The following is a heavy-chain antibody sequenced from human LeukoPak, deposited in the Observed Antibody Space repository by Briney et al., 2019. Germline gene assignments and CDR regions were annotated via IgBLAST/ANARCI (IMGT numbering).Heavy chain of an antibody. CDR2: IYYSGST. CDR1: GGSIGTYY. D-gene: IGHD5-24*01. V-gene: IGHV4-59*01. CDR3: ARAEDGYNFDY. J-gene: IGHJ4*02. Sequence: SETLSLTCTVSGGSIGTYYWNWIRQPPGKGLEWIGYIYYSGSTSYNPALKSRVTISVDTSKNQFSLKVTSVTAADTAVYYCARAEDGYNFDYWGQATLVTVSS.